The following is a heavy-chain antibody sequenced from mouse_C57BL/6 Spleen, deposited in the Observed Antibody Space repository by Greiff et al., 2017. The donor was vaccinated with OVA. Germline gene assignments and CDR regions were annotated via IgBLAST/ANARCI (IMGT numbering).Heavy chain of an antibody. CDR1: GFTFSSYA. J-gene: IGHJ1*03. CDR3: ARERNYYGSSPWYFDV. CDR2: ISDGGSYT. V-gene: IGHV5-4*01. D-gene: IGHD1-1*01. Sequence: EVQLVESGGGLVKPGGSLKLSCAASGFTFSSYAMSWVRQTPEKRLEWVATISDGGSYTYYPDNVKGRFTISRDNAKNKLYLQMSHQKSEDTAMYYCARERNYYGSSPWYFDVWGTGTTVTVSS.